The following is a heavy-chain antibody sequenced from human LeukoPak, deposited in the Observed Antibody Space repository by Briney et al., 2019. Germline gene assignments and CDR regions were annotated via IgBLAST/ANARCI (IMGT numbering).Heavy chain of an antibody. CDR2: VSGSGGTT. CDR3: ARDPNGAYIGAFDF. J-gene: IGHJ3*01. V-gene: IGHV3-23*01. Sequence: HPGGSLRLSCAASGFTLSSYAMTWVRQAPGRGLEWVSTVSGSGGTTHYADAVKGRFTISRDNSKSTLYLQMNSLRVDDTAMYYCARDPNGAYIGAFDFRGQGTMVTVSA. D-gene: IGHD2-8*01. CDR1: GFTLSSYA.